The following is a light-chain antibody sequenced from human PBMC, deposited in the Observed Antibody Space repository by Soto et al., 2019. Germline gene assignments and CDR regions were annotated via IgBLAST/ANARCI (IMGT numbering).Light chain of an antibody. Sequence: QSALTQPRSVSGSPGQSVTISCTGTSSDVGGYNYVSWYQQHPGKAPKLMIYDVIKRPSGVPDRFSGSKSGNTASLTISGLQAEDEADYYCCSYAGSNTLNYVFGTGTKLTVL. J-gene: IGLJ1*01. V-gene: IGLV2-11*01. CDR3: CSYAGSNTLNYV. CDR1: SSDVGGYNY. CDR2: DVI.